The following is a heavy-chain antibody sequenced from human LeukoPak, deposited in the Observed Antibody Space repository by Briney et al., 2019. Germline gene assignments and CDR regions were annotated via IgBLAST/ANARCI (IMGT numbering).Heavy chain of an antibody. CDR3: ARCIQLERRGEYYYYYGMDV. V-gene: IGHV1-69*10. J-gene: IGHJ6*01. D-gene: IGHD1-1*01. CDR2: IIHLCGIT. CDR1: GGTFGTYA. Sequence: GVSVRVSCKASGGTFGTYAITWVRQAPGKGLEWMGGIIHLCGITIYAEKLQGRVTITADKSTNTAYMEVDSLKSEDSAMYFCARCIQLERRGEYYYYYGMDVWGRGATVTVSS.